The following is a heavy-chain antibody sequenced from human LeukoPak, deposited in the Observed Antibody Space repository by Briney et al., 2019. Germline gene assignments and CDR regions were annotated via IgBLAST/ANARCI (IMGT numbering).Heavy chain of an antibody. CDR1: GGSFSGYY. D-gene: IGHD6-13*01. Sequence: SETLSLTCAVYGGSFSGYYWSWIRQSPAKGLEWIGEINHSGRTNYNPSLKSRVTIPVDTSKSQFSLKVTSVTAADTAVYYCARGGPRYSSSWLNYWGQGILVTVSS. CDR2: INHSGRT. CDR3: ARGGPRYSSSWLNY. J-gene: IGHJ4*02. V-gene: IGHV4-34*01.